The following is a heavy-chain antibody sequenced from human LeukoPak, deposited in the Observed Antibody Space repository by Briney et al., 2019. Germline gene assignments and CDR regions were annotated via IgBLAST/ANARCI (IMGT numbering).Heavy chain of an antibody. CDR2: ISGSGGST. J-gene: IGHJ3*02. D-gene: IGHD1-26*01. CDR3: AKVRGTYSTFDAFDI. CDR1: GFTFSTYA. Sequence: GGSLRLSCAASGFTFSTYAMNWVRQAPGKGLERVSVISGSGGSTYYADSVKGRFTISSDNSKNTLYLQMNSLRAEDTAVYYCAKVRGTYSTFDAFDIWGQGTMVTVSS. V-gene: IGHV3-23*01.